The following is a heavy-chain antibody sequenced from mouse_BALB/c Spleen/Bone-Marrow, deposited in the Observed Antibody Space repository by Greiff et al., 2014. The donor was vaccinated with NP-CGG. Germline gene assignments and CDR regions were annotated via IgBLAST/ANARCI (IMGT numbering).Heavy chain of an antibody. CDR3: ARQLAYAMDY. Sequence: EVKLMESGGGLVQPGGSLKLSCATSGSTFSDYYIYWVRQTPEKRLEWVAYITKGGGSTYYPDIVKGRFTISRDNAKNTLYLQMSRLKSEDTAMYYCARQLAYAMDYWGQGTSVTVSS. CDR2: ITKGGGST. V-gene: IGHV5-12*02. D-gene: IGHD4-1*01. J-gene: IGHJ4*01. CDR1: GSTFSDYY.